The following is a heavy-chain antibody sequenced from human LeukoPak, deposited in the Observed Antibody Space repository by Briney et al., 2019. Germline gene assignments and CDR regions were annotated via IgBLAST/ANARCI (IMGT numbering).Heavy chain of an antibody. V-gene: IGHV3-48*03. D-gene: IGHD3-3*01. CDR1: GFTFSSYE. CDR2: ISSSATTI. J-gene: IGHJ4*02. Sequence: GGSLRLSCAASGFTFSSYEMNWVRQAPGKGLEWVSYISSSATTIHYADSVKGRFTISRDDAQNSLYLQMNSLRAEDTAVYYCAKAGHGFGFDYWGQGTLVTVSS. CDR3: AKAGHGFGFDY.